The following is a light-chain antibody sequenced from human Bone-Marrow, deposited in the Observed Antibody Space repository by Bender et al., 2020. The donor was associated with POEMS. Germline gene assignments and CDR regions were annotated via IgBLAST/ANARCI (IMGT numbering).Light chain of an antibody. CDR3: CSYAGSYTWV. CDR1: SSDVGSYDL. CDR2: EVT. J-gene: IGLJ3*02. Sequence: QSALTQPASVSGSPGQSITISCTGTSSDVGSYDLVSWYQHHPGMAPKLMIYEVTYRPSGVSSRFSGSKSGNTASLTISGLQAEDEADYYCCSYAGSYTWVFGGGTKLTVL. V-gene: IGLV2-23*02.